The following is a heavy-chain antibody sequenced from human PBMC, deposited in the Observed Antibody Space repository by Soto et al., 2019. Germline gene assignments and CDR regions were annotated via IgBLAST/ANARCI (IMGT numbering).Heavy chain of an antibody. D-gene: IGHD3-10*01. J-gene: IGHJ6*02. CDR2: TYYRSKWYN. Sequence: PSQTLSLTCAISGDSVSSNSAAWNWIRQSPSRGLEWLGRTYYRSKWYNDYAVSVKSRITINPDTSKNQFFLQLNSVTPEDTAVYYCARSRALMVRGVTNYYYYGMDVWGQGTTVTVSS. V-gene: IGHV6-1*01. CDR3: ARSRALMVRGVTNYYYYGMDV. CDR1: GDSVSSNSAA.